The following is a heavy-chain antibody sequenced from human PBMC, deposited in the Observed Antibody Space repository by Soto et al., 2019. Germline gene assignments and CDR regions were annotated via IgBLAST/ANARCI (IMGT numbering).Heavy chain of an antibody. V-gene: IGHV3-74*01. Sequence: GGSLRLSCAASGFTFSSYWMHWVRQAPGKGLVWVSRINSDGSSTSYADSVKGRFTISRDNAKNTLYLQMNSLRAEDTAVYYCARALMPGGRYYYYGMDVWGQGTTVTVSS. CDR3: ARALMPGGRYYYYGMDV. J-gene: IGHJ6*02. CDR1: GFTFSSYW. CDR2: INSDGSST. D-gene: IGHD2-8*01.